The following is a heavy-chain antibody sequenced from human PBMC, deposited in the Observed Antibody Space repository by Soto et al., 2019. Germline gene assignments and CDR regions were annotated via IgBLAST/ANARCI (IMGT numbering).Heavy chain of an antibody. CDR2: INSDGSST. V-gene: IGHV3-74*01. D-gene: IGHD3-3*01. CDR1: GFTFSSYW. J-gene: IGHJ5*02. CDR3: ARESSDFWSGYSNWFDP. Sequence: GSLRLSCAASGFTFSSYWMHWVRQAPGKGLVWVSRINSDGSSTSYADSVKGRFTISRDNAKNTLYLQMNSLRAEDTAVYYCARESSDFWSGYSNWFDPWGQGTLVTVSS.